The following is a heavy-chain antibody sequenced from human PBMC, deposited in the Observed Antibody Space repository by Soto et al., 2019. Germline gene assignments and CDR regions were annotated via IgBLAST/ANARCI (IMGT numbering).Heavy chain of an antibody. CDR1: GGSISSGGYY. D-gene: IGHD2-8*01. J-gene: IGHJ3*02. CDR3: ARDVRRAFDI. V-gene: IGHV4-31*03. Sequence: SETLSLTCTVSGGSISSGGYYWSWIRQHLGKGLVCIGYIYFSGSTYYNPSLKSRVTISVDTSKNQFSLKLSSVTAADTAVYYCARDVRRAFDIWGQGTMVTVSS. CDR2: IYFSGST.